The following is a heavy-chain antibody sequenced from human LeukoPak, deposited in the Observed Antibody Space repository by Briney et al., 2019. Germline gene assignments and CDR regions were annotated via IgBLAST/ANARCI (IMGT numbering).Heavy chain of an antibody. J-gene: IGHJ4*02. D-gene: IGHD6-19*01. Sequence: GGSLRLSCAASGFTFGSYGMHWVRHAPGKGLEWVAFIRYDGSNKYYADSVKGRFTISRDNSKNTLYLQMNSLRAEDTAVYYCAKDRVDGSGWYPDYWGQGTLVTVSS. V-gene: IGHV3-30*02. CDR1: GFTFGSYG. CDR2: IRYDGSNK. CDR3: AKDRVDGSGWYPDY.